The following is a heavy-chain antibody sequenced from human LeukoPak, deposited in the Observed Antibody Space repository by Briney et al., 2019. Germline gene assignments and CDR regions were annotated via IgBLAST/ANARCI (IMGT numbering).Heavy chain of an antibody. Sequence: GASVKVSCKASGYTFTSYYMHWVRQAPGQGLEWMGWINPNSGGTNYAQKFQGRVTMTRDTSISTAYMELSRLRSDDTAVYYCALGFSGYDSWFDPWGQGTLVTVSS. J-gene: IGHJ5*02. CDR3: ALGFSGYDSWFDP. D-gene: IGHD5-12*01. CDR2: INPNSGGT. V-gene: IGHV1-2*02. CDR1: GYTFTSYY.